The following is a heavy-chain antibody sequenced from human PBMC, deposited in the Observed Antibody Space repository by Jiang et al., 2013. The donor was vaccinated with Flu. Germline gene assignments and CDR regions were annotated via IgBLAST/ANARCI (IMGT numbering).Heavy chain of an antibody. CDR3: ARDLRIAVAGGYHYYGMDV. Sequence: GAEVKKPGASVKVSCKASGYTFTSYDINWVRQATGQGLEWMGWMNPNSGNTGYAQKFQGRVTTTRNTSISTAYMELSSLRSEDTAVYYCARDLRIAVAGGYHYYGMDVWGQGTTVTVSS. J-gene: IGHJ6*02. CDR1: GYTFTSYD. V-gene: IGHV1-8*01. D-gene: IGHD6-19*01. CDR2: MNPNSGNT.